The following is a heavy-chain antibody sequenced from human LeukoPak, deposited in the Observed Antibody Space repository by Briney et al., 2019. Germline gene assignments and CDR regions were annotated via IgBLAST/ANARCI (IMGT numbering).Heavy chain of an antibody. V-gene: IGHV4-39*01. CDR1: GGSISSSSYY. D-gene: IGHD4-11*01. J-gene: IGHJ3*02. Sequence: SETLSLTCTVSGGSISSSSYYWGWIRQPPGKGLEWIGSIYYSGSTYYNPSLKSRVTISVDTSKKQFSLPLSSVPAADTAVYYGARIKFHDYSSRAFDIWGQGTMATVSS. CDR3: ARIKFHDYSSRAFDI. CDR2: IYYSGST.